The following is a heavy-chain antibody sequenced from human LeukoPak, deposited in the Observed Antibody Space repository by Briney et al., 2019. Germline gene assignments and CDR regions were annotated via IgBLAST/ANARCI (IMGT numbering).Heavy chain of an antibody. Sequence: PRGSLRLSCAASGFTFSSYGMHWVRQAPGKGLEWVAFIRYDGSNKYYADSVKGRFTISRDNSKNTLYLQMNSLRAEDTAVYYCAKEELEWLYTHHYYYYYMDVWGKGTTVTVSS. CDR1: GFTFSSYG. D-gene: IGHD3-3*01. V-gene: IGHV3-30*02. J-gene: IGHJ6*03. CDR3: AKEELEWLYTHHYYYYYMDV. CDR2: IRYDGSNK.